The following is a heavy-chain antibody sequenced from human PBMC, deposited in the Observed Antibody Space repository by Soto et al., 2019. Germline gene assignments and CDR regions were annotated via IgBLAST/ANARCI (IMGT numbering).Heavy chain of an antibody. V-gene: IGHV3-48*01. D-gene: IGHD1-7*01. Sequence: GGSLRLSCAASGFTFSSYSMNWVRQAPGKGLEWVSYISSSSSTIYYADSVKGRFTISRDNAKNSLYLQMNSLRAEDTAVYYCARDGYGHNWNFFYFDYWGQGTLVTVSS. CDR2: ISSSSSTI. CDR3: ARDGYGHNWNFFYFDY. CDR1: GFTFSSYS. J-gene: IGHJ4*02.